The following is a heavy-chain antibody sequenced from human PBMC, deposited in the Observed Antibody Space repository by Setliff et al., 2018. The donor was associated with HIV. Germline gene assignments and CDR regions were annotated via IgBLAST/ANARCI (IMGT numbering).Heavy chain of an antibody. V-gene: IGHV4-39*01. CDR2: IYYTGNP. J-gene: IGHJ5*02. Sequence: SETMSLTCTVSGRSISSSTYYWGWLRQPPGKGLERIGSIYYTGNPQYNPSLKSRVTISVDTSKNQCSLQLRSVTAADTAVYYCARPGMATLKVWVDNWGQGTLVTVSS. CDR1: GRSISSSTYY. D-gene: IGHD5-12*01. CDR3: ARPGMATLKVWVDN.